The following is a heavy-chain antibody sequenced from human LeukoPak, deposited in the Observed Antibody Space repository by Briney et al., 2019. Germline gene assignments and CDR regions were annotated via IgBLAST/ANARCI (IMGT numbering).Heavy chain of an antibody. CDR2: IGIPGDT. Sequence: GGSLRLSCAASGFTFSGYDFHWLRQVTGKGLEWVSGIGIPGDTYYPGSVRGRFTISRENAKNSLYLQMNNLRAGDTAVYFCARAHVAAGLAFDVWGQGTMVTVSS. J-gene: IGHJ3*01. CDR1: GFTFSGYD. D-gene: IGHD6-25*01. V-gene: IGHV3-13*01. CDR3: ARAHVAAGLAFDV.